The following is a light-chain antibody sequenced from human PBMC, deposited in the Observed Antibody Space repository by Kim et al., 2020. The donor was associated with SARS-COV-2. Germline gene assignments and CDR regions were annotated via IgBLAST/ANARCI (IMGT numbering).Light chain of an antibody. CDR1: QSVSSNN. Sequence: SPRETATPSCRASQSVSSNNLAWYQQKPGQAPRLVIYGASSRATGIPDRFSGSGSGTDFTLTISRLEPEDFAVYYCQQYGTSPLTFGGGTKVDIK. V-gene: IGKV3-20*01. J-gene: IGKJ4*01. CDR3: QQYGTSPLT. CDR2: GAS.